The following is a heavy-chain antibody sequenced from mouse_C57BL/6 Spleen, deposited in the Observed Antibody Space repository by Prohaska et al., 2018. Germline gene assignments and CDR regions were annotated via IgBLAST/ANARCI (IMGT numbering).Heavy chain of an antibody. Sequence: EVKLEESGGGLVQPGGSMKLSCVASGFTFSNYWMNWVRQSPEKGLEWVAQIRLKSDNYETHYAESLKWSFTSAKDDTKSIVYLKINNVRAEDSGIDYRTATAESSDYWGQGTTLTVAT. CDR1: GFTFSNYW. J-gene: IGHJ2*01. V-gene: IGHV6-3*01. D-gene: IGHD1-2*01. CDR3: TATAESSDY. CDR2: IRLKSDNYET.